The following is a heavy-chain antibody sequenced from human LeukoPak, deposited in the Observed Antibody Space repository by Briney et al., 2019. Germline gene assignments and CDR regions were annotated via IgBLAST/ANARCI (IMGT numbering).Heavy chain of an antibody. CDR3: TRAMITFGGVIADAFDI. V-gene: IGHV3-49*03. CDR2: IRSKAYGGTT. D-gene: IGHD3-16*02. Sequence: GGSLRLSCTASGFTFGDYAMSWFCQAPGKGLEWVGFIRSKAYGGTTEYAVSVKGRSTISRDDSKSIAYLQMNSLKTEDTAVYYCTRAMITFGGVIADAFDIWGQGTMVTVSS. CDR1: GFTFGDYA. J-gene: IGHJ3*02.